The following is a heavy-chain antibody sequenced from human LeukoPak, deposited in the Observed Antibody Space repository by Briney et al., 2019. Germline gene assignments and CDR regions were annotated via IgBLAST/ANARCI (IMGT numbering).Heavy chain of an antibody. J-gene: IGHJ4*02. CDR1: GDSLSSSY. Sequence: SETLSLTCTVSGDSLSSSYWSWIRQSAGKGLEWIGRIYLSGHTNYKPSLKSRVTMSIDPSKNQFSLRLTPVTAADAAVYYCARDCSGGNCYLGVVDYWGQGTLVTVSS. CDR3: ARDCSGGNCYLGVVDY. D-gene: IGHD2-15*01. CDR2: IYLSGHT. V-gene: IGHV4-4*07.